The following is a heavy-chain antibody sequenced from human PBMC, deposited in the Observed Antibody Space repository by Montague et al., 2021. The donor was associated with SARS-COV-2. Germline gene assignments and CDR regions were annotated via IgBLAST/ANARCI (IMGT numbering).Heavy chain of an antibody. D-gene: IGHD6-13*01. CDR1: GFKFDDYT. CDR2: ISWDGTTT. Sequence: SLRLSCAASGFKFDDYTMHWVRQVPGKGLQWVSLISWDGTTTHYAESVEGRFTISRDNSISSLYLQMSSLRNDDTGLYYCAQGIGDSRSFLEFWGQGTLRTVSS. J-gene: IGHJ4*02. CDR3: AQGIGDSRSFLEF. V-gene: IGHV3-43*01.